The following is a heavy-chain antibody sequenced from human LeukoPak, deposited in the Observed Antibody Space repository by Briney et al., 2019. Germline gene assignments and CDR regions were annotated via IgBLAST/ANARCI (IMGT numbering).Heavy chain of an antibody. D-gene: IGHD3-22*01. CDR2: IIPIFRAA. J-gene: IGHJ4*02. Sequence: ASVKVSCKASGGSFSDSAISWVRQAPGQGLEWMGGIIPIFRAANYVQKFQGRVTITADESTGTAYMELRSLRSEDTAVYYCARDVRVYYDTSGYKLDYWGQGTLVTASP. V-gene: IGHV1-69*13. CDR3: ARDVRVYYDTSGYKLDY. CDR1: GGSFSDSA.